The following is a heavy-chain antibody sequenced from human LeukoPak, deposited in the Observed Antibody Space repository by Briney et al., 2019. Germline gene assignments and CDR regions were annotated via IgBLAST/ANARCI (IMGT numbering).Heavy chain of an antibody. CDR2: ISGSGGST. CDR1: VFTFSSYS. Sequence: PGGSLRLSCAGSVFTFSSYSMSWVRQAPGKGLEWVSAISGSGGSTYYADSVKGRFTISRDNSKNTLYLQMNSLRAEDTAVYYCAKHDSSGYYYYYYYGMDVWGQGTTVTVSS. CDR3: AKHDSSGYYYYYYYGMDV. D-gene: IGHD3-22*01. J-gene: IGHJ6*02. V-gene: IGHV3-23*01.